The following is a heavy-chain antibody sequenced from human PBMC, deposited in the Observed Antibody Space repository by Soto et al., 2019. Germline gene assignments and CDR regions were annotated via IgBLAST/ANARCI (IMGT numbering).Heavy chain of an antibody. Sequence: GGSLRLSCAASGFTFSSYGMHWVRQAPGKGLEWVAVISYDGSNKYYADSVKGRFTISRDNSKNTLYLQMNSLRAEDTAVYYCAKPAGGSYYFGYWGQGTLVTVSS. J-gene: IGHJ4*02. CDR2: ISYDGSNK. CDR1: GFTFSSYG. D-gene: IGHD2-15*01. V-gene: IGHV3-30*18. CDR3: AKPAGGSYYFGY.